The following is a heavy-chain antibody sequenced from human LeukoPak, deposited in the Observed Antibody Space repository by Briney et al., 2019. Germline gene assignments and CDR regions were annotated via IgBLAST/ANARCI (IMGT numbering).Heavy chain of an antibody. CDR2: ISGVGNAI. J-gene: IGHJ4*02. Sequence: PGGSLRLSCAASGFTFSDYYMSWVRQAPGKGLECVSYISGVGNAIYYADSVKGRFTISRDNAKNSLYLQMNSLRVEDTAVYYCARDVEVTGLYFDNWGQGNLVPVSS. D-gene: IGHD3-9*01. CDR3: ARDVEVTGLYFDN. CDR1: GFTFSDYY. V-gene: IGHV3-11*01.